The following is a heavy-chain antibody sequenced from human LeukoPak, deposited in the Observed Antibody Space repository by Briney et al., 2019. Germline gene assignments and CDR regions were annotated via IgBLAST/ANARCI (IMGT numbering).Heavy chain of an antibody. V-gene: IGHV1-8*01. J-gene: IGHJ6*02. Sequence: GASVEVSCKASGYTFTSYDINWVRQATGQGLEWMGWMNPNSGNTGYAQKFQGRVTMTRNTSISVAYMELSSLRSEDTAVYYCASRSRLGFCSSTRCLSMDVWGQGTTVTVSS. CDR2: MNPNSGNT. CDR3: ASRSRLGFCSSTRCLSMDV. CDR1: GYTFTSYD. D-gene: IGHD2-2*01.